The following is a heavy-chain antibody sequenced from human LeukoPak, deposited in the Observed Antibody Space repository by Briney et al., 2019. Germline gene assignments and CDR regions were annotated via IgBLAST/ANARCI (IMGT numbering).Heavy chain of an antibody. CDR1: GYTFTSYY. Sequence: GASVKVSCKASGYTFTSYYMHWVRQAPGQGLEWMGIINPSGGSTSYAQKFQGRVTVTRDTSTSTVYMELSSLRSEDTAVYYCARDGRLRDRGNWFDPWGQGTLVTVSS. V-gene: IGHV1-46*01. CDR2: INPSGGST. D-gene: IGHD1-26*01. J-gene: IGHJ5*02. CDR3: ARDGRLRDRGNWFDP.